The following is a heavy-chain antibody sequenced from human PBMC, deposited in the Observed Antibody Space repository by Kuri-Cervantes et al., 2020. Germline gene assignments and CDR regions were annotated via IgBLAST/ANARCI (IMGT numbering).Heavy chain of an antibody. CDR1: GFTFSDYY. CDR3: ARAPGYYNALDV. D-gene: IGHD3-10*01. CDR2: IHHSGNS. V-gene: IGHV4-34*01. Sequence: SETLSLTCAASGFTFSDYYMSWIRQAPGKGLEWIGYIHHSGNSYYNPSLKSRVTISVDGSKNHFSLRLTSVTAADTAVYYCARAPGYYNALDVWGQGTMVTVSS. J-gene: IGHJ6*02.